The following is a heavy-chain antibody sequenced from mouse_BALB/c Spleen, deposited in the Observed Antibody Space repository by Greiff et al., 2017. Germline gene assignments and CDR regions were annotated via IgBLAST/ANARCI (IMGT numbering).Heavy chain of an antibody. J-gene: IGHJ2*01. Sequence: EVKLMESGPELVKPGASVKMSCKASGYTFTSYVMHWVKQKPGQGLEWIGYINPYNDGTKYNEKFKGKATLTSDKSSSTAYMELSSLTSEDSAVYYCALITTVVGDYFDYWGQRTTLTVSS. CDR2: INPYNDGT. D-gene: IGHD1-1*01. CDR3: ALITTVVGDYFDY. CDR1: GYTFTSYV. V-gene: IGHV1-14*01.